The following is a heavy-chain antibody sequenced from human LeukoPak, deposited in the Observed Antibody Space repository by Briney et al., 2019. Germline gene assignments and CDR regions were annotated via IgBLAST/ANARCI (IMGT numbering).Heavy chain of an antibody. CDR1: GFPFSSYG. CDR2: ISYDGSNK. CDR3: AREYYYDRSGYYGWFDP. V-gene: IGHV3-30*19. D-gene: IGHD3-22*01. Sequence: GGSLRLCCAASGFPFSSYGMQWVRQAPGKGLEWVAVISYDGSNKNYADSVKGRFTISRDNSKNTLYLQMNSLRAEDTAVYYCAREYYYDRSGYYGWFDPWGQGTLVTVSS. J-gene: IGHJ5*02.